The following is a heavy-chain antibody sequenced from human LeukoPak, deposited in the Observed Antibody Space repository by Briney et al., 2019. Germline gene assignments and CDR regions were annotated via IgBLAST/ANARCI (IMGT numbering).Heavy chain of an antibody. Sequence: SETLSFTCTVSGGSISSSTYYWDWIRQPPGKGLEWIGNFYNSGSTYYNPSLKSRVTISGDTSKNQFSLKLSSVTAADTAVYYCARHSGYENAFDIWGQGTMVTVSS. CDR3: ARHSGYENAFDI. CDR2: FYNSGST. V-gene: IGHV4-39*01. J-gene: IGHJ3*02. CDR1: GGSISSSTYY. D-gene: IGHD5-12*01.